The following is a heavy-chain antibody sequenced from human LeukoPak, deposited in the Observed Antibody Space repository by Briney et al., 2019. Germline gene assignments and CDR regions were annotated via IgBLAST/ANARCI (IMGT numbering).Heavy chain of an antibody. J-gene: IGHJ4*02. Sequence: PGGSLRLSCAASGFTFSDHYMDWVRQAPGKGLEWVGRTRNKANSYTTEYAASVKGRFTISRDDSKNSLYLQMNSLKTEDTAVYYCARAYDSSGYHYFFDYWGQGTLVTVSS. V-gene: IGHV3-72*01. CDR1: GFTFSDHY. CDR3: ARAYDSSGYHYFFDY. CDR2: TRNKANSYTT. D-gene: IGHD3-22*01.